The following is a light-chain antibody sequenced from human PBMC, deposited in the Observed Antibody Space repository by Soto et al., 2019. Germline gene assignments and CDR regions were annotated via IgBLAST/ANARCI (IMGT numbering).Light chain of an antibody. CDR1: SSNIGASYD. J-gene: IGLJ3*02. V-gene: IGLV1-40*01. CDR3: QSYDSSLSGVV. CDR2: GNN. Sequence: QSVLTQPPSVSGAPGQRVTISCTGSSSNIGASYDVHWYQDLPGTAPKLLIYGNNNRPSGVPDRFSGSKSSTSASLAITGRQAEDEADYYCQSYDSSLSGVVFGGGTKLTVL.